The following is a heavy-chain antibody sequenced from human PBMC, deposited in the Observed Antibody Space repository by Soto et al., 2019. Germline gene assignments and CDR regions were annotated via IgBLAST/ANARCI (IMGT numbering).Heavy chain of an antibody. CDR3: ARTNKGTMSGNWFDP. Sequence: GESLKISCKGSGYSFTSYWIGWVRQMPGKGLEWMGIIYPGDSDTRYSPSFQGQVTISADKSISTAYLKLSSVTAADTAVYYCARTNKGTMSGNWFDPWGQGTLVTVSS. J-gene: IGHJ5*02. CDR1: GYSFTSYW. D-gene: IGHD3-3*01. V-gene: IGHV5-51*01. CDR2: IYPGDSDT.